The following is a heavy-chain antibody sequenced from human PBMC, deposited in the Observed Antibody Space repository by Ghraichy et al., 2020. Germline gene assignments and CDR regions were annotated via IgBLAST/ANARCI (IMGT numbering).Heavy chain of an antibody. CDR1: GFTFSSPA. V-gene: IGHV3-23*01. Sequence: GGSLRLSCAASGFTFSSPAMCWVRQAPGKWLEWVSSISGSGGSTYYADSVKGRFTISRDNSKNTLYLQMNSLRAEDTAVYYCVKGDYGSGSYFKYGMDVWGQGTTVTVSS. D-gene: IGHD3-10*01. J-gene: IGHJ6*02. CDR3: VKGDYGSGSYFKYGMDV. CDR2: ISGSGGST.